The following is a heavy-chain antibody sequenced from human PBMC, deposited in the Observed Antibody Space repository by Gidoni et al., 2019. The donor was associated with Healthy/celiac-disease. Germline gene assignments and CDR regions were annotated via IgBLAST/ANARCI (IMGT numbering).Heavy chain of an antibody. CDR1: GGTFSSYA. Sequence: PIRAGAEVKKPGSSVKVSCKASGGTFSSYAISWVRQAPGQGLEWMGGIIPIFGTANYAQKFQGRVTITADESTSTAYMELSSLRSEDTAVYYCARDSGYSYGPNYPGNYYYGMDVWGQGTTVTVSS. CDR2: IIPIFGTA. D-gene: IGHD5-18*01. V-gene: IGHV1-69*01. CDR3: ARDSGYSYGPNYPGNYYYGMDV. J-gene: IGHJ6*02.